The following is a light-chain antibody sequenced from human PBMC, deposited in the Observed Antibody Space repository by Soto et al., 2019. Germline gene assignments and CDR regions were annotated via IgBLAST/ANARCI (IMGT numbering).Light chain of an antibody. CDR1: QSVSSN. CDR2: GAS. Sequence: EIVMTQSPATLSVSPGERATLSCRASQSVSSNLAWYQQKPGQAPRLLIYGASTRATGIPARFSGSGSGTEFTLTISSLQSEDFPVYYCQQYNNWPREFGQGTKVEIK. J-gene: IGKJ1*01. CDR3: QQYNNWPRE. V-gene: IGKV3-15*01.